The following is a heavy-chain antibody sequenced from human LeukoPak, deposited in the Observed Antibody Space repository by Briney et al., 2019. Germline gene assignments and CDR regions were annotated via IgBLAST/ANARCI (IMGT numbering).Heavy chain of an antibody. CDR3: ATPSWRGGYYYYGMDV. J-gene: IGHJ6*02. CDR1: GYSFTSYW. D-gene: IGHD1-1*01. Sequence: GESLKISCQGSGYSFTSYWIGWVRQMPGKGLEWMGIIYPGDSDTRYSPSFQGQVTISADKSISTAYLQWSSLKASDTAMYYCATPSWRGGYYYYGMDVWGQGTTVTVSS. CDR2: IYPGDSDT. V-gene: IGHV5-51*01.